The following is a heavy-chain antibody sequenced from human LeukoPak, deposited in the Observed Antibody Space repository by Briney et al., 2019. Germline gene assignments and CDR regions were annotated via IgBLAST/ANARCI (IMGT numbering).Heavy chain of an antibody. V-gene: IGHV3-9*01. CDR1: GFTFDDYA. J-gene: IGHJ4*02. CDR3: ARDDKLNY. CDR2: ISWNSGSI. Sequence: GRSLRLSCAASGFTFDDYAMHWVRQAPGKGLEWASGISWNSGSIGYADSVKGRFTISRDNAKNSLYLQMNSLRAEDTAVYYCARDDKLNYWGQGTLVTVSS. D-gene: IGHD1-1*01.